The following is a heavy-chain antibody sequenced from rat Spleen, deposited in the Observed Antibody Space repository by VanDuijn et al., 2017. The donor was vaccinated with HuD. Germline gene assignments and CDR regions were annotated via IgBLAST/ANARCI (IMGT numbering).Heavy chain of an antibody. J-gene: IGHJ2*01. CDR3: ARLEEPVYGSNSYYFDY. CDR2: ISTGGGNT. V-gene: IGHV5S13*01. D-gene: IGHD1-7*01. CDR1: GFTFSDYY. Sequence: EVQLVESGGGLVQPGRSLKISCAASGFTFSDYYMAWVRQAPTKGLEWIASISTGGGNTYYRDSVKGRFTISRDNAKNTQYLQMDSLRSEDTATYYCARLEEPVYGSNSYYFDYWGQGVMVTVSS.